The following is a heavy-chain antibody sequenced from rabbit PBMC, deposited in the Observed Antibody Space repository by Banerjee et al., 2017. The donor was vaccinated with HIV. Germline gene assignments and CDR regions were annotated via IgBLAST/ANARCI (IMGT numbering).Heavy chain of an antibody. V-gene: IGHV1S45*01. Sequence: QEQLEESGGDLVKPEGSLTLTCTASGFSFSNKYVMCWVRQAPGKGLEWIACIDSGSSDTTYYASWAKGRFTISKTSSTTVTLQMTSLTAADTATYFCARDLAGVIGWNFNLWGPGTLVTVS. CDR1: GFSFSNKYV. J-gene: IGHJ4*01. D-gene: IGHD4-1*01. CDR3: ARDLAGVIGWNFNL. CDR2: IDSGSSDTT.